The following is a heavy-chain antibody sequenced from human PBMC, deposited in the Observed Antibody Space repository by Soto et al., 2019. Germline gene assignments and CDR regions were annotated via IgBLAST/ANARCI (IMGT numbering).Heavy chain of an antibody. CDR3: ARGISSSSPGGYYYYGMDV. Sequence: GGSLRLSCAASGFTFSSYGMHWVRQAPGKGLEWVAVIWYDGSNKYYADSVKGRFTISRDNSKNTLYLQMNSLRAEDTAVYYCARGISSSSPGGYYYYGMDVWGQGTTVTVSS. V-gene: IGHV3-33*01. CDR1: GFTFSSYG. J-gene: IGHJ6*02. D-gene: IGHD6-6*01. CDR2: IWYDGSNK.